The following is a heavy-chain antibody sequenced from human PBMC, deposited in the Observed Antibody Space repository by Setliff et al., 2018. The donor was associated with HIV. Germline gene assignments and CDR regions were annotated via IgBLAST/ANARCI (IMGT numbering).Heavy chain of an antibody. V-gene: IGHV4-4*07. CDR3: GRLSETAMASFDS. J-gene: IGHJ4*02. D-gene: IGHD2-21*02. CDR2: IYASGRT. Sequence: SETLSLTCTVSGGSISSYYWSWIRQPAGKGLEWIGRIYASGRTNYNPSLKSRVTLSVDTSKNQFSLKVTSVTAADTAVYYCGRLSETAMASFDSWGQGILVTVSS. CDR1: GGSISSYY.